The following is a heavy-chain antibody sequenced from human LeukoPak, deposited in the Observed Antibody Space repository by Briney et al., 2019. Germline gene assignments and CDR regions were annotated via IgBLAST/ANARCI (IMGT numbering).Heavy chain of an antibody. CDR1: GFTFSSYS. J-gene: IGHJ1*01. D-gene: IGHD3-9*01. CDR2: ISSSSSTI. CDR3: ARGPYYDILTGYVEYFQH. V-gene: IGHV3-48*01. Sequence: GGSLRLSCAASGFTFSSYSMNWVRQAPGKGLEWVSYISSSSSTIYYADSVEGRFTISRDNAKNSLYLQMNSLRAEDTAVYYCARGPYYDILTGYVEYFQHWGQGTLVTVSS.